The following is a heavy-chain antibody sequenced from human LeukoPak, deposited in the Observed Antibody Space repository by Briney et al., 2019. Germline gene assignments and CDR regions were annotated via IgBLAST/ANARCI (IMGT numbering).Heavy chain of an antibody. CDR3: ATTTDVSGSYSECYMDV. Sequence: SVKVSCKASGGTFSSYAISWVRQAPGQGLEWMGGIIPIFGTANYAQKFQGRVTITTDESTSTAYMELSSLRSEDTDVYYCATTTDVSGSYSECYMDVWGKGTTVTVSS. D-gene: IGHD1-26*01. V-gene: IGHV1-69*05. CDR1: GGTFSSYA. CDR2: IIPIFGTA. J-gene: IGHJ6*03.